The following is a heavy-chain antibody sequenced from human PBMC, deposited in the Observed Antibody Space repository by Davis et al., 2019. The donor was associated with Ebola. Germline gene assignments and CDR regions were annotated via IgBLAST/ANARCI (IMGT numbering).Heavy chain of an antibody. D-gene: IGHD5-12*01. CDR2: TYYSSKWYN. CDR3: ARGWLRSAFDQ. Sequence: HSQTLSLTCAISGDSVPSGGWNWIRQSPSRGLEWLGRTYYSSKWYNDYAVSVKSRITISADTAKNQLSLHLNSVTPEDTAVYYCARGWLRSAFDQWGQGTLVTVSS. CDR1: GDSVPSGG. J-gene: IGHJ4*02. V-gene: IGHV6-1*01.